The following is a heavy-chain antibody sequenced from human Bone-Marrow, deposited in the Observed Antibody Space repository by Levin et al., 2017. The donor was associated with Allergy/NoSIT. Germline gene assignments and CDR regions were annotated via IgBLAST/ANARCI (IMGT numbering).Heavy chain of an antibody. Sequence: GESLKISCAASGFTFTNFWMHWVRQVPGKGLVWVSRINIDGTTTTYADSVKGRFTISRDNAKNTVYLQMDSLRAEDTAIYYCVRTDEYGSFVRSLFYFDYWGHGTLVTVSS. V-gene: IGHV3-74*01. CDR3: VRTDEYGSFVRSLFYFDY. D-gene: IGHD2-15*01. CDR1: GFTFTNFW. CDR2: INIDGTTT. J-gene: IGHJ4*01.